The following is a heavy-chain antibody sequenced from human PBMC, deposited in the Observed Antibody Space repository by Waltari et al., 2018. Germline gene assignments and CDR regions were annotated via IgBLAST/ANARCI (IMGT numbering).Heavy chain of an antibody. CDR3: AKDFPGGYDDYFYYYGMDV. CDR2: ISWNSGSM. D-gene: IGHD5-12*01. V-gene: IGHV3-9*01. J-gene: IGHJ6*02. Sequence: EVKLVESGGGIVQPGRSLRLSCETAGFRFDDYAMHWFRQAPGKGPEGVSGISWNSGSMGYADAVKGRCSISRDNARNVLYLEMNSLRVEDTALYYCAKDFPGGYDDYFYYYGMDVWGQGTTVIVSS. CDR1: GFRFDDYA.